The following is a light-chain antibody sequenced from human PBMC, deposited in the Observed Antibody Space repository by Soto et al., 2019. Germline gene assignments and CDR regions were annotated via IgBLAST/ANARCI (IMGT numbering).Light chain of an antibody. V-gene: IGLV2-14*01. CDR3: SSYTSSSTYV. CDR1: TSDGGGYNY. CDR2: EVS. J-gene: IGLJ1*01. Sequence: QSVLTQPASVSGSPGQSITISCTGTTSDGGGYNYVSWYQQHPGKAPQLMIYEVSNRPSGVSNRFSGPKSGNTASLTISGLQGEDEADYYCSSYTSSSTYVCGTGTKVTVL.